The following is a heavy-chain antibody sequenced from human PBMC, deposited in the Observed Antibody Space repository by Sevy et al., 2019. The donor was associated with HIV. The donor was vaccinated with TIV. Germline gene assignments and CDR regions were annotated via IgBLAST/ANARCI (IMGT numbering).Heavy chain of an antibody. J-gene: IGHJ1*01. CDR3: ASDMREGNAEYFQQ. CDR2: INGGGSST. Sequence: GGSVRLSCAASGFIFRYDWMHWVRQAPGKGLVWVSRINGGGSSTNYADSVKGRFTVSRDNAENILYLQMNSLRGEDTAVYYCASDMREGNAEYFQQWGQGTLVTVS. CDR1: GFIFRYDW. V-gene: IGHV3-74*01. D-gene: IGHD3-16*01.